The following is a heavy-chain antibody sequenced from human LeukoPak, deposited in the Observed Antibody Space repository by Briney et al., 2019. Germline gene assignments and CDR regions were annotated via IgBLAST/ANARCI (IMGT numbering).Heavy chain of an antibody. CDR2: ISGSGGST. V-gene: IGHV3-23*01. CDR1: GFTFSSYA. Sequence: RPGGSLRLSCAASGFTFSSYAMSWVRQAPGKGLEWVSAISGSGGSTYYADSVKGRFTISRDNSKNTLYLQMNSLRAEDTAVYYCAKDPLPMATMRFDYWGQGTLSPSPQ. J-gene: IGHJ4*02. CDR3: AKDPLPMATMRFDY. D-gene: IGHD5-24*01.